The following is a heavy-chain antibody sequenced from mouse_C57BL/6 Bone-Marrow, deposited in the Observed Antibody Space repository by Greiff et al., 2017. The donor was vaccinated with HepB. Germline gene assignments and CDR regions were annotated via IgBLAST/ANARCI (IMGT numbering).Heavy chain of an antibody. CDR3: TIWLSDVYYGSEY. V-gene: IGHV14-4*01. CDR1: GFNIKDDY. D-gene: IGHD2-3*01. J-gene: IGHJ2*01. CDR2: IDPENGDT. Sequence: EVQLQQSGAELVRPGASVKLSCTASGFNIKDDYMHWVKQRPEQGLEWIRWIDPENGDTEYASKFQGKATITADTSSNTAYLQLSSLTSEDTAVYYCTIWLSDVYYGSEYCGQGTPLTVS.